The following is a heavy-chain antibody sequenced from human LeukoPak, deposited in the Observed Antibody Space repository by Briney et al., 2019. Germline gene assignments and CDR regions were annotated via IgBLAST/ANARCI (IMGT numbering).Heavy chain of an antibody. CDR3: ARDRQRSIRNSEAIN. J-gene: IGHJ4*02. CDR2: ISCSGSSI. CDR1: GFSFSSYE. D-gene: IGHD4-23*01. V-gene: IGHV3-48*03. Sequence: PGGSLTLSCAASGFSFSSYEMNWVRQPPGKGLDWVSYISCSGSSIYYADSVKGRFTTSRDNAKNSLYLKMNSLGAEDRAVYYCARDRQRSIRNSEAINWGQGSLVTVSS.